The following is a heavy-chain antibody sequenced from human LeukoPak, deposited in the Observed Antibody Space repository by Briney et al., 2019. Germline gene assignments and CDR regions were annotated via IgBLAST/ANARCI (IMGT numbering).Heavy chain of an antibody. CDR2: ISDAGGRT. D-gene: IGHD3-22*01. CDR1: GITLSNYG. V-gene: IGHV3-23*01. CDR3: AKRGVAIRVILVGFHKEAYYFDS. J-gene: IGHJ4*02. Sequence: PGGSLRLSCAVSGITLSNYGMTWVRQAPGKGLEWVAGISDAGGRTNYADSVKGRFTISRDNPKNTLYLQMNSLRAEDTAVYSCAKRGVAIRVILVGFHKEAYYFDSWGQGALVTVSS.